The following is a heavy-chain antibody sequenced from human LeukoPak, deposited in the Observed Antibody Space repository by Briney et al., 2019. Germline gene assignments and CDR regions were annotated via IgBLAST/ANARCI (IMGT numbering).Heavy chain of an antibody. CDR1: GFTFSSYA. CDR3: AKKVGLVSAPLYYFDV. V-gene: IGHV3-23*01. D-gene: IGHD5/OR15-5a*01. J-gene: IGHJ4*02. CDR2: ISGPAGSW. Sequence: GGSLRLSCAASGFTFSSYAMSWVRQAPGKGLEWVSAISGPAGSWDYAVSVKGRFTISRDNYKNTLFLQMNSLRADDTAIYYCAKKVGLVSAPLYYFDVWGQGTLVTVSS.